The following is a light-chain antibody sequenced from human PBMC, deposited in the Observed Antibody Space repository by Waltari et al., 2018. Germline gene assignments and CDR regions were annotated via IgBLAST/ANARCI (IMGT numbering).Light chain of an antibody. CDR3: QSYDNKLKV. V-gene: IGLV1-40*03. J-gene: IGLJ6*01. CDR2: KNN. CDR1: FSNIGACHA. Sequence: QSVLTQPPSVSGAPGHTVTISCTGAFSNIGACHAVHWYQRLPGAAPKILIHKNNNRPSGVPARFSGSRSGASASLIIAGLQSEDEADYYCQSYDNKLKVFGSGTKVNVL.